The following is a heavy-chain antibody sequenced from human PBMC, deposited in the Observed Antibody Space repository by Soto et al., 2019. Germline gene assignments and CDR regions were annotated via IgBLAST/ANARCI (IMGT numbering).Heavy chain of an antibody. D-gene: IGHD3-10*01. CDR3: ARGGWTTYYSPFFDY. CDR1: GFSLSTSGVG. Sequence: QITLKESGPTLVKPTQTLTLTCTFSGFSLSTSGVGVGWIRQPPGMALEWLALIYWDDDKRYSPSLKSRLTITKDPTKNQVVLTMTPMDPVDTATYYCARGGWTTYYSPFFDYWGQGTLVTVSS. J-gene: IGHJ4*02. CDR2: IYWDDDK. V-gene: IGHV2-5*02.